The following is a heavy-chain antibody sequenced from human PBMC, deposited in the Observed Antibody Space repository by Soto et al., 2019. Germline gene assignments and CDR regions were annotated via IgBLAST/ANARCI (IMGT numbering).Heavy chain of an antibody. Sequence: GGSLRLACAASGFTFSNDAMHWVRQAPGKGLEWVAVISDDGINDYYPDSVKGRFTISRDNSKNTLYMRMNSLRPEDTAVYYCARGSAAQYNSGTLLDWARRTLVTVSS. CDR3: ARGSAAQYNSGTLLD. J-gene: IGHJ4*02. CDR1: GFTFSNDA. D-gene: IGHD3-10*01. CDR2: ISDDGIND. V-gene: IGHV3-30-3*01.